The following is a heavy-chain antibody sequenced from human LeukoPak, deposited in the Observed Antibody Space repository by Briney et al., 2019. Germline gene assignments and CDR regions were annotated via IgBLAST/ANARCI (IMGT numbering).Heavy chain of an antibody. V-gene: IGHV1-46*01. CDR3: ARDVKIRAHRTTVTNNYYGMDV. Sequence: ASVKVSCKASGYTFTSYYMHWVRQAPGQGLEWMGIINHSGGSTSYAQKFQGRVTMTRDTSTSTVYMELSSLRSEDTAVYYCARDVKIRAHRTTVTNNYYGMDVWGQGTTVTVSS. J-gene: IGHJ6*02. CDR2: INHSGGST. D-gene: IGHD4-17*01. CDR1: GYTFTSYY.